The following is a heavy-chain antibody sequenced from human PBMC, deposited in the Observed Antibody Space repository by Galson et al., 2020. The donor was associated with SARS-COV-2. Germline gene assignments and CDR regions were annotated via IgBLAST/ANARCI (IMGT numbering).Heavy chain of an antibody. D-gene: IGHD3-22*01. CDR1: GASMISTNFY. V-gene: IGHV4-39*01. CDR3: VRAAFYYEPSFYFDS. Sequence: SETLSLTCVVSGASMISTNFYWAWIRQPPGRDLEWIANVFYTATTYYNPSLKSRVTIYVDTSRSHFSLRLTSVTAADTAVYYCVRAAFYYEPSFYFDSWGQGTLVTVSS. CDR2: VFYTATT. J-gene: IGHJ4*02.